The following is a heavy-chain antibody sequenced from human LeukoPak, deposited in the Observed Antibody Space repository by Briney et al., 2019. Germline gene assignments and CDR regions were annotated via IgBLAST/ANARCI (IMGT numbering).Heavy chain of an antibody. V-gene: IGHV3-23*01. CDR2: ISGSGDST. D-gene: IGHD2-2*01. CDR1: GFTFINYA. J-gene: IGHJ4*02. CDR3: AKVTGRDSTGFDY. Sequence: GGSLRLSCAASGFTFINYAMSWVRQAPGKGLEWVSAISGSGDSTYYADSVKGRFTISRDNSKNTLYLQMNSLRAEDTAVYYCAKVTGRDSTGFDYWGQGTLVTVSS.